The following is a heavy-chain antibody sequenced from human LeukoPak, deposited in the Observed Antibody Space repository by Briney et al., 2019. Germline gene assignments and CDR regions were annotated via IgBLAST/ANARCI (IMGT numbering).Heavy chain of an antibody. CDR1: GYTFTSYA. CDR2: INTNTGNP. J-gene: IGHJ5*02. V-gene: IGHV7-4-1*02. D-gene: IGHD2-2*01. Sequence: GASVTVSCKASGYTFTSYAMNWVRQAPGQGLEWMGLINTNTGNPTYAQGFTGRFVFSLDTSVSTAYLQISSLKAEDTAVYYCARDSLPTEYCSSTSCYLNWFDPWGQGTLVTVSS. CDR3: ARDSLPTEYCSSTSCYLNWFDP.